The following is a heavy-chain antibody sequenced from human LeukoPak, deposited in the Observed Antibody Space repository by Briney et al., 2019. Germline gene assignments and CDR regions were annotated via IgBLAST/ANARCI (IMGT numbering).Heavy chain of an antibody. CDR2: ISTSASTM. J-gene: IGHJ4*02. Sequence: PGGSLRLSCATSGFLFSTYEMNWVRQAPGKGLEWVSYISTSASTMYYADSVKGRFTISRDDAKNSLYLQLNSLRAEDTAVYYCAGTPHNLNYASDHWGQGTLVTVSS. CDR3: AGTPHNLNYASDH. V-gene: IGHV3-48*03. D-gene: IGHD1-7*01. CDR1: GFLFSTYE.